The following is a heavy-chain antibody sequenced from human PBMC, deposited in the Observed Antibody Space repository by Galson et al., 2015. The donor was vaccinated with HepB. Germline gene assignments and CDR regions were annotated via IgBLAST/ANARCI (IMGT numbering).Heavy chain of an antibody. D-gene: IGHD3-10*01. CDR1: GYTFTSYV. Sequence: SVKVSCKASGYTFTSYVISWVRQAPGQGLEWMGWISAYNGNTNYAQKLQGRVTMTTDTSTSTAYMELRSLRSDDTAVYYCARELGITMVRGVKGWFDPWGQGTLVTVSS. CDR3: ARELGITMVRGVKGWFDP. CDR2: ISAYNGNT. J-gene: IGHJ5*02. V-gene: IGHV1-18*01.